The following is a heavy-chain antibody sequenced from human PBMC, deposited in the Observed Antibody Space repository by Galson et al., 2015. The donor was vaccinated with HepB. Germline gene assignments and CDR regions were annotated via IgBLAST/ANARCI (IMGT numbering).Heavy chain of an antibody. CDR3: ARGRISLVWSSGDLGY. V-gene: IGHV3-30-3*01. CDR1: GFTFSNYA. Sequence: SLRLSCAASGFTFSNYAIHWVRQAPGKGLEWAAVISYDGSNKYYADSVRGRFTISRDNSKNTLYLQMNSLTAEDTAVYYCARGRISLVWSSGDLGYWGQGTLVTVSS. J-gene: IGHJ4*02. CDR2: ISYDGSNK. D-gene: IGHD3-3*01.